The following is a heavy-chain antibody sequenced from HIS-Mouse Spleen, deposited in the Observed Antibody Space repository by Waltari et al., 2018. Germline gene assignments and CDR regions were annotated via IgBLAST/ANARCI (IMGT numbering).Heavy chain of an antibody. J-gene: IGHJ4*02. Sequence: CPVSGFTFSSYAMHWVRQAPGKGLEWVAVISYDGSNKYYADSVKGRVTISRDNSKNTLYLQMNSLRAEDTAVYYCARGFVDTAMVDYWGQGTLVTVSS. CDR3: ARGFVDTAMVDY. D-gene: IGHD5-18*01. CDR1: GFTFSSYA. V-gene: IGHV3-30-3*01. CDR2: ISYDGSNK.